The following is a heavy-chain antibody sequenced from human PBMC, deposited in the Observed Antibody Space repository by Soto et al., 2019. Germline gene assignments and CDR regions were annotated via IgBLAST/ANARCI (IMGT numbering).Heavy chain of an antibody. V-gene: IGHV4-30-4*01. CDR2: IYYSGST. J-gene: IGHJ5*02. D-gene: IGHD6-13*01. Sequence: SETLSLTCTVSGGSISSGDYYWSWIRQPPGKGLEWIGYIYYSGSTYYNPSLKSRVTISVDTSKNQFSLKLSSVTAADTAVYYCATEQQLAYATNWFDPWGQGTLVTVSS. CDR3: ATEQQLAYATNWFDP. CDR1: GGSISSGDYY.